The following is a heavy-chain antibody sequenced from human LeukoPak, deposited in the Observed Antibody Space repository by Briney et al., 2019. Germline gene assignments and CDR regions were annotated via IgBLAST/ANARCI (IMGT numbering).Heavy chain of an antibody. J-gene: IGHJ4*02. CDR2: IKQDGSEK. CDR1: GFTFSTYA. CDR3: ARDSSSGWSFDY. Sequence: AGGSLRLSCAASGFTFSTYAMSWVRQAPGKGLEWAANIKQDGSEKYYVDSVKGRFTISRDNAKNSLYLQMNSLRAEDTAVYYCARDSSSGWSFDYWGQGTLVTVSS. V-gene: IGHV3-7*01. D-gene: IGHD6-19*01.